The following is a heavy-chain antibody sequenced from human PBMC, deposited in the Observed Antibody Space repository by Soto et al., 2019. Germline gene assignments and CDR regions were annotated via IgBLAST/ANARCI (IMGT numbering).Heavy chain of an antibody. Sequence: EVQVVESGGGLVKPGGSLRLSCAASGFTFSNAWMSWVRQAPGKGLEWVGRIKSKTDGGTTDYAAPVKGRFTISRDDSKNTLYLQMNSLRDEDTAVYYCARTYYDYVWGSYPRGWFDPWGQGTLVTVSS. J-gene: IGHJ5*02. CDR3: ARTYYDYVWGSYPRGWFDP. D-gene: IGHD3-16*01. V-gene: IGHV3-15*01. CDR2: IKSKTDGGTT. CDR1: GFTFSNAW.